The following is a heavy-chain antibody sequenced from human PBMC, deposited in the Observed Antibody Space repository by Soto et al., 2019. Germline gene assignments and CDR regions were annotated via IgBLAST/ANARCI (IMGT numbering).Heavy chain of an antibody. Sequence: EVQLVESGGGLIQPGGSLRLSCAASGFTVSSNYMSWVRQAPGKGLEWVSVIYSGGSTYYADSVKGRFTISRDNSKNTLYLQMNSLRAEDTAVYYCARGGRVAAAGTLDYWGQATLVTVSS. J-gene: IGHJ4*02. V-gene: IGHV3-53*01. CDR3: ARGGRVAAAGTLDY. D-gene: IGHD6-13*01. CDR2: IYSGGST. CDR1: GFTVSSNY.